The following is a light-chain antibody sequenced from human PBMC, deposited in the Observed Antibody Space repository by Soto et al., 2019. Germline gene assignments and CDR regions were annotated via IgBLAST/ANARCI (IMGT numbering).Light chain of an antibody. J-gene: IGKJ5*01. V-gene: IGKV3-11*01. CDR2: GAS. CDR1: QSVSSN. CDR3: QQRNVWPPIT. Sequence: EIVLTQSPATLSLSPGERATLSCRASQSVSSNLAWYQQKPGQAPRLLIYGASTRATGIPARFSGSGSGTEFTLTINSLEPEDCAGYYCQQRNVWPPITFGQGTRLEIK.